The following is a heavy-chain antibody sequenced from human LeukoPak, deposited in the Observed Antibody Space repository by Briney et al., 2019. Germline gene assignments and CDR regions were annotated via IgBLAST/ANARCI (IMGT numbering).Heavy chain of an antibody. CDR3: ARSPYFGGDWYSEGFDY. D-gene: IGHD2-21*02. Sequence: GGSLRLSCAASGFTFSSYWMSWVRQAPGKGLEWVANIKQDGSEKYYVDSVKGRFTISRDNARNSLYLQMNSLRAEDTAVYYCARSPYFGGDWYSEGFDYWGQGTLVTVSS. CDR2: IKQDGSEK. V-gene: IGHV3-7*01. CDR1: GFTFSSYW. J-gene: IGHJ4*02.